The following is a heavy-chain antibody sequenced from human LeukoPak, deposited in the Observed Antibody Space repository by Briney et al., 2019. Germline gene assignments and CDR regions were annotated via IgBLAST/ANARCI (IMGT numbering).Heavy chain of an antibody. CDR1: GFTVSSNY. V-gene: IGHV4-4*02. CDR3: ARGQVRLALDY. CDR2: IYHSGST. Sequence: GSLRLSCAASGFTVSSNYMNWVRQPPGKGLEWIGEIYHSGSTNYNPSLKSRVTISVDKSKNQFSLKLSSVTAADTAVYYCARGQVRLALDYWGQGTLVTVSS. D-gene: IGHD3-10*01. J-gene: IGHJ4*02.